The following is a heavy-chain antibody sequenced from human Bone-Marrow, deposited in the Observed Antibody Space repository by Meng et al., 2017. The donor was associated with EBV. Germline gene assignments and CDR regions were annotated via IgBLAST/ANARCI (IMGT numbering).Heavy chain of an antibody. D-gene: IGHD3-10*01. CDR1: GGTFSSDA. CDR2: LIPMLGAP. J-gene: IGHJ4*02. CDR3: ASESGRGYTPDY. Sequence: QVQLVESGAGVKKPGSSGKVSCKTSGGTFSSDAISWVRQAPGQGLEWMGGLIPMLGAPNYAQKFQDRVTIIADKSTSIHYMELSSLRSDDTAVYYCASESGRGYTPDYWGRGALVTVSS. V-gene: IGHV1-69*06.